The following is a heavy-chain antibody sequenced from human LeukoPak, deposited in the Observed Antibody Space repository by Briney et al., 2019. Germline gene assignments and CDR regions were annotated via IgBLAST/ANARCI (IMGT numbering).Heavy chain of an antibody. CDR1: GGTFSSYA. V-gene: IGHV1-69*04. CDR3: ARGGGYDFGAFDI. J-gene: IGHJ3*02. CDR2: IIPILGIA. Sequence: GASVKVSCKASGGTFSSYAISWVRQAPGQGLEWMGRIIPILGIANYAQKFQGRVTITADKSTSTAYMELSSLRSEDTAVYYCARGGGYDFGAFDIWGQGTMVTVSS. D-gene: IGHD5-12*01.